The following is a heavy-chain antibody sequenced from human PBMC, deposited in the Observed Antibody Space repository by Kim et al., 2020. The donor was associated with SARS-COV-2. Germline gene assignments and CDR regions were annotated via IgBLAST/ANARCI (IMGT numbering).Heavy chain of an antibody. CDR2: LQSIGNS. J-gene: IGHJ3*02. Sequence: SETLSLTCTVSGGSISSYYWGWIRQPAGKGLEWIGRLQSIGNSKYNPSLRGRVTMSVATSNNQFSLKLTSVTAADKAVYYCAGLSGIYPGAFDIWGQGT. CDR1: GGSISSYY. V-gene: IGHV4-4*07. CDR3: AGLSGIYPGAFDI. D-gene: IGHD1-26*01.